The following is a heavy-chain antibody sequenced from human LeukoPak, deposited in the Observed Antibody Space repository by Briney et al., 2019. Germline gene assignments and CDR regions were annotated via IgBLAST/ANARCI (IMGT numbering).Heavy chain of an antibody. V-gene: IGHV4-4*02. CDR1: GGSISSSNW. D-gene: IGHD3-22*01. CDR3: ARDSSGYSAFDI. Sequence: SETLSLTCAVSGGSISSSNWRSWVRQPPGKGLEWIGEIYHSGSTNYNPSLKSRVTISVDKSKNQFSLKLSSVTAADTAVYYCARDSSGYSAFDIWGQGTMVTVSS. CDR2: IYHSGST. J-gene: IGHJ3*02.